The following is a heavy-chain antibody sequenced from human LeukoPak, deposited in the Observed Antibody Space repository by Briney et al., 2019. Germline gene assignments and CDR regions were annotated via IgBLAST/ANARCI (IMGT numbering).Heavy chain of an antibody. CDR1: GGSISSYY. CDR3: ARGIWFGELFSVGAFDI. D-gene: IGHD3-10*01. Sequence: PSETLSLTCTVSGGSISSYYWSWIRQPAGKGLEWIGRIYTSGSTNYNPSLKSRVTMSVDTSKNQFSLKLSSVTAADTAVYYCARGIWFGELFSVGAFDIWGQGTMVTVSS. CDR2: IYTSGST. V-gene: IGHV4-4*07. J-gene: IGHJ3*02.